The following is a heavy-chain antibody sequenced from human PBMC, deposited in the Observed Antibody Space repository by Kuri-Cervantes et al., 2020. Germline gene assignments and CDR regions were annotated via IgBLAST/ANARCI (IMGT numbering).Heavy chain of an antibody. D-gene: IGHD4-17*01. V-gene: IGHV4-59*12. CDR2: IYYGGNT. Sequence: SETLSLTFTVSGGSISSYYWSWIRQPPGKGLEYIGSIGGIYYGGNTYYNPSLRSRVTISADTSKNQFSLKLTYVTTADTAMYYCARDETSVTTSNGYFDLWGRGTLVTVSS. CDR1: GGSISSYY. CDR3: ARDETSVTTSNGYFDL. J-gene: IGHJ2*01.